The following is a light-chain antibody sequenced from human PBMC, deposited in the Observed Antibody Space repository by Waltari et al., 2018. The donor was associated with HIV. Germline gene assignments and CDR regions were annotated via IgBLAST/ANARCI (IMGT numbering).Light chain of an antibody. CDR1: QPIRSSY. CDR2: SAS. V-gene: IGKV3-20*01. CDR3: QQYGSSPQRK. Sequence: EVVLTQSPGTLYLSPGERATLSCRAIQPIRSSYLAWYQQRPGQAPRRLIYSASSRGTGVPDRFSVSGSGTECTLTICKMDLEDFAVDYCQQYGSSPQRKFGQGTRVEI. J-gene: IGKJ1*01.